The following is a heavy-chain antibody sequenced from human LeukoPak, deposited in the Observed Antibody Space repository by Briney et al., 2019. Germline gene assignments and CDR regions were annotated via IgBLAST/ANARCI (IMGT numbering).Heavy chain of an antibody. Sequence: GASVKVSCKASGYTFTSYDINWVRQATGQGLEWMGWMNPNSGNTGYAQKFQGRVTMTRNTSISTAYMELSSLRSEDTAVYYCARGEIDYGDNGVRYFQHWGQGTLVTVSS. CDR1: GYTFTSYD. J-gene: IGHJ1*01. CDR3: ARGEIDYGDNGVRYFQH. CDR2: MNPNSGNT. V-gene: IGHV1-8*01. D-gene: IGHD4-23*01.